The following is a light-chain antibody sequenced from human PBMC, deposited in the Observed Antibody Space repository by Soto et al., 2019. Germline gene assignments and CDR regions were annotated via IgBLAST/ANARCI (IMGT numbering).Light chain of an antibody. J-gene: IGLJ3*02. CDR3: NSFTPTRWV. Sequence: QSALTQPASMSGSPGQSITISCTGTSSDISAYNYVSWYQQYPGKAPKLLIYEVSNRPSGVSNRLSGSKSGNTASLTISGLQAEDEADYYCNSFTPTRWVFGGGTKVTVL. CDR2: EVS. V-gene: IGLV2-14*01. CDR1: SSDISAYNY.